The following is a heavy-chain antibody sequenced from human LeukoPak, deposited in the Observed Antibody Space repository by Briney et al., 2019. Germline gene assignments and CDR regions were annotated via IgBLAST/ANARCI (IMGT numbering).Heavy chain of an antibody. CDR2: IYYSGST. CDR3: ARLYSSGWYADDAFDI. CDR1: GVSITSYF. D-gene: IGHD6-19*01. V-gene: IGHV4-59*01. Sequence: TSETLSLTCTVSGVSITSYFWSWIRQPPGKGLEWIGYIYYSGSTNYNPSLKSRVTISVDTSKNQFSLKLSSVTAADTAVYYCARLYSSGWYADDAFDIWGQGTMVTVSS. J-gene: IGHJ3*02.